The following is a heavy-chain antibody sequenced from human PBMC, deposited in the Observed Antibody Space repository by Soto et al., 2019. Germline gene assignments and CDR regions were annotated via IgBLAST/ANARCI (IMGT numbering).Heavy chain of an antibody. J-gene: IGHJ6*02. V-gene: IGHV4-59*01. CDR1: GGSISSYY. Sequence: SETLSLTCTVFGGSISSYYWSWIRQPPGKGLEWIGYLYNTGSTIYNPSLKSRVTISVDTSKNQFSLKLSSVTAADTAVYYCARTLRITMVRGENYYYYGMAVWGQGTTVTVSS. CDR3: ARTLRITMVRGENYYYYGMAV. D-gene: IGHD3-10*01. CDR2: LYNTGST.